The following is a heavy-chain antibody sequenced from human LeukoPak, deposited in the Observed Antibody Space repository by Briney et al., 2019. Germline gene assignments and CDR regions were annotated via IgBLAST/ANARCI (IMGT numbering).Heavy chain of an antibody. CDR1: GFTFSSYG. CDR3: ARETLGYCSSTSCFGWFDP. CDR2: IWYDGSNK. V-gene: IGHV3-33*01. Sequence: GRSLRLSCAASGFTFSSYGMHWVRQAPGKGLEWLAVIWYDGSNKYYADSVKGRFTISRDNSKNTLYLQMNSLRAEDTAVYYCARETLGYCSSTSCFGWFDPWGQGTLVTVSS. D-gene: IGHD2-2*01. J-gene: IGHJ5*02.